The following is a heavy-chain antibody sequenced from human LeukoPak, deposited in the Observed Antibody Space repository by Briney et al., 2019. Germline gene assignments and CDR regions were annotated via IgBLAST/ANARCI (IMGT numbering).Heavy chain of an antibody. CDR2: IGSSDPSI. CDR3: ARVRGFDWVTSFDY. CDR1: GFMFSDYA. D-gene: IGHD3-9*01. V-gene: IGHV3-21*01. Sequence: PGGSLRLSCVASGFMFSDYAMSWVRQAPGKGLGWVSSIGSSDPSISYAGSVKGRFTISRDNAKNSLNLQVNSLRAEDTAVYYCARVRGFDWVTSFDYWGQGTLVTVSS. J-gene: IGHJ4*02.